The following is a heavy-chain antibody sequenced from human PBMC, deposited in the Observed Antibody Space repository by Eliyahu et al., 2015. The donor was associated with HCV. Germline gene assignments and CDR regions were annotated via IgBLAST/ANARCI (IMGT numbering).Heavy chain of an antibody. V-gene: IGHV3-23*04. CDR2: VSSXGGST. Sequence: EVQLVEFGGGLIQPGGSLRLXCXASGFXFTNFAMNWVRQASGKGPEWVSGVSSXGGSTYYADSVKDRFTISRDNSKNTLHLQMNSLQAEDTAIYYCARDAIENWYFDLWGRGALVTVSS. D-gene: IGHD2-2*01. J-gene: IGHJ2*01. CDR1: GFXFTNFA. CDR3: ARDAIENWYFDL.